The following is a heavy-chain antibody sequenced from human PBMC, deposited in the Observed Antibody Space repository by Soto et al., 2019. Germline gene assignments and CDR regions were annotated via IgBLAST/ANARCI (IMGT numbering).Heavy chain of an antibody. J-gene: IGHJ4*02. CDR2: ISYDGSNK. CDR1: GFTFSSYG. D-gene: IGHD3-22*01. V-gene: IGHV3-30*18. CDR3: AKEGAVVVVISLIDY. Sequence: QVQLVESGGGVVQPGRSLRLSCAASGFTFSSYGMHWVRQAPGKGLAWVAVISYDGSNKYYADSVKGRFTISRDNSKNTPDLEGNSLRAEDTAVYYCAKEGAVVVVISLIDYWGQGTLVTVSS.